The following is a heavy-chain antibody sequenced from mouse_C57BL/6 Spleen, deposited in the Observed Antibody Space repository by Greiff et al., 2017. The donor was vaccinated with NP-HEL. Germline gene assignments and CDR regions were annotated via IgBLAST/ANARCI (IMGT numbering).Heavy chain of an antibody. CDR2: ISSGGSYT. CDR1: GFTFSSYG. D-gene: IGHD2-1*01. V-gene: IGHV5-6*02. CDR3: ARRGGNQYYFDY. J-gene: IGHJ2*01. Sequence: EVKLMESGGDLVKPGGSLKLSCAASGFTFSSYGMSWVRQTPDKRLEWVATISSGGSYTYYPDSVKGRFTISRDNAKNTLYLQMSSLKSEDTALYYCARRGGNQYYFDYWGQGTTLTVSS.